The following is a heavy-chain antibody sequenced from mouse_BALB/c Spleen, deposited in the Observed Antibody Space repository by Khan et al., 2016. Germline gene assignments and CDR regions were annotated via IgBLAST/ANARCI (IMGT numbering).Heavy chain of an antibody. J-gene: IGHJ3*01. D-gene: IGHD2-4*01. CDR2: IDPANGNT. Sequence: VQLQQSGAELVKPGASVKLSCTASGFNIKDTYMHWMKQRPEQGLEWIGRIDPANGNTKYDPNFQGKATITADTSSNTAYLQLSSLTFEDTAVDYCAPYDYDVAYWGKGTLVTVS. CDR1: GFNIKDTY. CDR3: APYDYDVAY. V-gene: IGHV14-3*02.